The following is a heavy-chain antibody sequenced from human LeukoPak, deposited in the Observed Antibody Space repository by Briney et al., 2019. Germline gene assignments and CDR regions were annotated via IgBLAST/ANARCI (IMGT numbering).Heavy chain of an antibody. D-gene: IGHD2-8*01. CDR2: ISAYNGNT. CDR3: ARDWKRYCTNGVCSTGDY. J-gene: IGHJ4*02. V-gene: IGHV1-18*01. Sequence: APVTVSCKASGYTFTSYGISWVRQAPGQGLEWMGWISAYNGNTNYAQKLQGRVTMTTDTSTSTAYMELRSLRSDDTAVYYCARDWKRYCTNGVCSTGDYWGQGTLVTVSS. CDR1: GYTFTSYG.